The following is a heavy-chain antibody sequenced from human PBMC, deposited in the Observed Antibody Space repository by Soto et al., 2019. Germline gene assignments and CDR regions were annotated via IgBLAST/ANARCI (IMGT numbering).Heavy chain of an antibody. V-gene: IGHV1-46*01. Sequence: ASVKVSCKASGYTFTSYYMHWVRQAPGQGLEWMGIINPSGGSTSYAQKFQGRVTMTRDTSTSTVYMELSSLRSEDTAVYYCARGKTIFGVVSYGMDVWGQGTTVTVSS. D-gene: IGHD3-3*01. CDR3: ARGKTIFGVVSYGMDV. J-gene: IGHJ6*02. CDR1: GYTFTSYY. CDR2: INPSGGST.